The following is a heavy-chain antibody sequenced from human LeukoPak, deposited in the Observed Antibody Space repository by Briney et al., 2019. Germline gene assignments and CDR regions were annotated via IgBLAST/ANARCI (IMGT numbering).Heavy chain of an antibody. CDR2: IYPVGST. Sequence: SQTLSLTCAVSGGSISSGACSWSWIRQPPGKALEWIGYIYPVGSTYYNSSLKSRVTMSIDRSKNQFSLRLSSVTAADTAMYYCASVGLTATTSYFDDWGQGFQVTVSS. D-gene: IGHD1/OR15-1a*01. V-gene: IGHV4-30-2*01. CDR1: GGSISSGACS. J-gene: IGHJ4*02. CDR3: ASVGLTATTSYFDD.